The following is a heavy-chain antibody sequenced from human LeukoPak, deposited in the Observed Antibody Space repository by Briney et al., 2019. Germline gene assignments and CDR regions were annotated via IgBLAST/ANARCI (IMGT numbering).Heavy chain of an antibody. CDR1: GFTFSSYA. CDR3: ARGPPPDFDY. V-gene: IGHV3-30-3*01. J-gene: IGHJ4*02. CDR2: ISYDGSNK. Sequence: GGSLRLSCAASGFTFSSYAMHWVRQAPGKGLEWVAVISYDGSNKYYADSVKGRFTISRDNSKNTLYLQMHSLRAEDTAVYYCARGPPPDFDYWGRGTLVTVSS.